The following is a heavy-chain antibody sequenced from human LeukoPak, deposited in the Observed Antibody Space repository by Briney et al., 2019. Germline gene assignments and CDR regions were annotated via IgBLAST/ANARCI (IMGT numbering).Heavy chain of an antibody. J-gene: IGHJ6*03. CDR3: ARNAGATGYYYMDV. D-gene: IGHD1-26*01. Sequence: GGSLRLSCAASGFTFSSYSMNWVRQASGKGLEWVSYISSSSSTIYYADSVKGRFTISRDNAKNSLYLQMNSLRAEDTAVYYCARNAGATGYYYMDVWGKGTTVAVSS. V-gene: IGHV3-48*04. CDR1: GFTFSSYS. CDR2: ISSSSSTI.